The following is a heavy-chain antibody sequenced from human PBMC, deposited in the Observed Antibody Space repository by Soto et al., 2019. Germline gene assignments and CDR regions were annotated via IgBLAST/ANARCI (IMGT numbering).Heavy chain of an antibody. CDR3: ARDSYSKY. CDR1: GFTVSSSY. V-gene: IGHV3-66*01. CDR2: VYTGGST. J-gene: IGHJ4*02. Sequence: GGSLRLSCAASGFTVSSSYMSWVRQAPGKGLEWVSVVYTGGSTYYADSVKGRFTISRDNSKNTLYLQMNSLRAEDTAVYYCARDSYSKYWGQGTLVTVSS. D-gene: IGHD4-4*01.